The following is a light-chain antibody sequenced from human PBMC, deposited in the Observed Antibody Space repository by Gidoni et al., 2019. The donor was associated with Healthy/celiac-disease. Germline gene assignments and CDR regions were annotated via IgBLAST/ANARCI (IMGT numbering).Light chain of an antibody. CDR1: QSVSSSY. V-gene: IGKV3-20*01. CDR2: GAS. J-gene: IGKJ5*01. CDR3: QQNGSSPT. Sequence: ELVLTQSPGPLSLSPGERATLTCRASQSVSSSYLAWYQQIPGQAPRLLIYGASSRATGNPDRCSGSGSGTDFTLTISRLEHEDFAVYYCQQNGSSPTFGQXTRLEIK.